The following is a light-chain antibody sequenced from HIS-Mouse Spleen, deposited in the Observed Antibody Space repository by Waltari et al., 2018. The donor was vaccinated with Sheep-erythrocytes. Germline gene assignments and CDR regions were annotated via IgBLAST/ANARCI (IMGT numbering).Light chain of an antibody. J-gene: IGLJ3*02. Sequence: QSALTQPPSASGSPGQSVTNSCTGTSSDVGGYNYVSWYQQHPGKAPKLMIYEVSKRPSGVPDRFSGSKSGNTASLTVSGLQAEDEADYYCSSYAGSNNWVFGGGTK. CDR1: SSDVGGYNY. V-gene: IGLV2-8*01. CDR3: SSYAGSNNWV. CDR2: EVS.